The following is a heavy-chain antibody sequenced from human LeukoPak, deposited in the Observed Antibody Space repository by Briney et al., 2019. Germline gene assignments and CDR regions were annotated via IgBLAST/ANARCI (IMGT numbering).Heavy chain of an antibody. CDR1: GYTFTSYY. CDR3: ARGDSSGYDTFDY. CDR2: INPSGGST. D-gene: IGHD3-22*01. V-gene: IGHV1-46*01. Sequence: ASVKVSCKASGYTFTSYYMHWVRQAPGQGLEWMGIINPSGGSTSYAQKFQGRVTFTADESTSTGYLEMSSLRSEDTAVYYCARGDSSGYDTFDYWGQGTQVTVSS. J-gene: IGHJ4*02.